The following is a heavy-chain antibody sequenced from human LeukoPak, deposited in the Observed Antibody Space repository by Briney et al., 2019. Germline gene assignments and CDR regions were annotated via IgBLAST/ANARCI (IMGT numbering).Heavy chain of an antibody. J-gene: IGHJ4*02. CDR3: ARRRSYGYGPLAY. CDR2: INHSGST. CDR1: GGSFSGYY. Sequence: SETLSLTCAVYGGSFSGYYWSWIRQPPGKGLEWIGEINHSGSTNYNPSLKSRVTISVDTSKNQFSLKLSSVTAADTAVYYCARRRSYGYGPLAYWGQGTLVTVSS. V-gene: IGHV4-34*01. D-gene: IGHD5-18*01.